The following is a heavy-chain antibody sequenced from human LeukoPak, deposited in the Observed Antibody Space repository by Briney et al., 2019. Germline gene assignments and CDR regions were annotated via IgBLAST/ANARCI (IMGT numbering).Heavy chain of an antibody. CDR2: ITTDETT. V-gene: IGHV3-74*01. Sequence: GGSLRLSCAASGFPFSISWMHWFRQVPGKGLMWVSRITTDETTTYADSVKGRFTISRDNAKNSLYLQMNSLRAEDTAVYYCARENFGRPTVVTPEFDYWGQGTLVTVSS. D-gene: IGHD4-23*01. J-gene: IGHJ4*02. CDR1: GFPFSISW. CDR3: ARENFGRPTVVTPEFDY.